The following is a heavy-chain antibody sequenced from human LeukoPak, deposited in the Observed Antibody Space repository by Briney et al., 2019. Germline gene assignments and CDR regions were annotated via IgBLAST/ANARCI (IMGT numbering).Heavy chain of an antibody. CDR3: ARHPGRYNYYYMDV. Sequence: PSETLSLTCTVSGGSISSYYWSWIRQPPGEGLECIGYIYYNGSTNYNPSLKSRVTISVDTSKNQLSLKMRSVTAADTAVYYCARHPGRYNYYYMDVWGKGTTVIVSS. V-gene: IGHV4-59*08. CDR2: IYYNGST. D-gene: IGHD2-15*01. CDR1: GGSISSYY. J-gene: IGHJ6*03.